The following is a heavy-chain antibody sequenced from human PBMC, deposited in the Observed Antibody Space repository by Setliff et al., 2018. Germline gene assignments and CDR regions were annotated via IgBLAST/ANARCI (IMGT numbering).Heavy chain of an antibody. V-gene: IGHV4-4*07. J-gene: IGHJ4*02. Sequence: SETLSLTCTVSGGSISSYHWSWIRQPAGKGLEWIGHIYTTGSTNYNPSLKSRVTLSVDTSKNQFSLKLTSVTAADTAIYYCARTPYYYDTAGYDFWGQGTLVTVSS. CDR2: IYTTGST. D-gene: IGHD3-22*01. CDR1: GGSISSYH. CDR3: ARTPYYYDTAGYDF.